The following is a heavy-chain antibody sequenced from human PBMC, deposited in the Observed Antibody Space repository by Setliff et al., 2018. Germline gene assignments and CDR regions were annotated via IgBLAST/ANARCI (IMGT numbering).Heavy chain of an antibody. V-gene: IGHV1-46*01. J-gene: IGHJ4*02. Sequence: GASVKVSCKASAFTKYYVHWVRQAPGQGLEWMGIIHPSGGSTTYAQKFQGRVTMTRDTSTGTVNMELRSLRSDDTAVYYCARGPPDFVVVPAAAKFDFWGQGTLVTVSS. CDR2: IHPSGGST. CDR1: AFTKYY. CDR3: ARGPPDFVVVPAAAKFDF. D-gene: IGHD2-2*01.